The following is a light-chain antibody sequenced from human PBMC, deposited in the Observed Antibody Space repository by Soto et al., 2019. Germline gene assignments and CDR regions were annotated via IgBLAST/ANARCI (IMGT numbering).Light chain of an antibody. J-gene: IGKJ2*01. CDR1: RSISSSY. CDR3: QQYDSSPYT. V-gene: IGKV3-20*01. Sequence: EIVLTQSPGTLSLSQGERVTLSARAGRSISSSYLAWYQQKPGQAPRLLIFGASSRATGIPDRFSGSGSGTDFTLTISRLEPEDFAVYYCQQYDSSPYTFGQGTELEIK. CDR2: GAS.